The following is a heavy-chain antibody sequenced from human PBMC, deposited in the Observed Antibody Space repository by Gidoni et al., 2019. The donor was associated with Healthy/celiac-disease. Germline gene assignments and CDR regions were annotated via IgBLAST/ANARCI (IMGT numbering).Heavy chain of an antibody. J-gene: IGHJ4*02. CDR2: INSDGSST. CDR3: ARGGRADSSGYSRYFDY. D-gene: IGHD3-22*01. V-gene: IGHV3-74*01. CDR1: GFTFSSYG. Sequence: EVQLVESGGGLVQPGGSLRLSCAASGFTFSSYGMHWVRQAPGKGLVWVSRINSDGSSTSYADSVKGRFTISRDNAKNTLYLQMNSLRAEDTAVYYCARGGRADSSGYSRYFDYWGQGTLVTVSS.